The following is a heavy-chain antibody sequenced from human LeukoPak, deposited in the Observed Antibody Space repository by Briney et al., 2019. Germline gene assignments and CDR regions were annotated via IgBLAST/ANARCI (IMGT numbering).Heavy chain of an antibody. CDR3: ARDRRGLLWFGDYDVTYYFDY. D-gene: IGHD3-10*01. V-gene: IGHV1-69*05. CDR1: GDTFSSYD. CDR2: IIPNCGTT. Sequence: SVKVSCKASGDTFSSYDMSWVRQAPGQGLEWMGWIIPNCGTTNYAQKLQGRVTITTDTSTSTAYMELSSLRSDDTALYYCARDRRGLLWFGDYDVTYYFDYWGQGTLVTVSS. J-gene: IGHJ4*02.